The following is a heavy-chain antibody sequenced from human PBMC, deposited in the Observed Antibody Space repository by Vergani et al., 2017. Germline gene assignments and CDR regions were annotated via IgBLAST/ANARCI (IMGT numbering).Heavy chain of an antibody. CDR2: IFPGDSQI. D-gene: IGHD1-26*01. V-gene: IGHV5-51*01. CDR3: ARQLGVGATGGFDY. Sequence: EVQLLESGGGSVQPGESLRLSCVASGFRFREHGMNWVRQAPGKGLEWMGLIFPGDSQIRSSLSFQGRVTISADKSISTAYLQWYSLQASDTAMYYCARQLGVGATGGFDYWGQGTLVTVSS. J-gene: IGHJ4*02. CDR1: GFRFREHG.